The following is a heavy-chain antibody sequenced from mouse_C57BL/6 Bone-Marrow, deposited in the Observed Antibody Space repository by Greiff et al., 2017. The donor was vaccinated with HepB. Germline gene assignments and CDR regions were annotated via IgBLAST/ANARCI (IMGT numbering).Heavy chain of an antibody. V-gene: IGHV5-17*01. D-gene: IGHD1-1*01. CDR3: ARAGSSYGWDFDV. J-gene: IGHJ1*03. Sequence: EVKLMESGGGLVKPGGSLKLSCAASGFTFSDYGMHWVRQAPEKGLEWVAYISSGSSTIYYADNVKGRFTISRDNDKNTLYLHMTSLRSEDTAMYYCARAGSSYGWDFDVWGTVTTVTVSS. CDR1: GFTFSDYG. CDR2: ISSGSSTI.